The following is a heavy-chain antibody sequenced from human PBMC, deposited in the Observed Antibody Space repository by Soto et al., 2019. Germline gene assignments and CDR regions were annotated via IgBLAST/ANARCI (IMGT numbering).Heavy chain of an antibody. V-gene: IGHV3-23*01. CDR2: ISGSGGST. Sequence: GGSLRLSCAASGFTFSSYAMSWVRQAPGKGLEWVSAISGSGGSTYYADSVKGRFTISRDNSKNTLYLQMNSLRAEDTAVYYCAKDQYYDFWGGWTKATYGMDVWGQGTTVTVSS. CDR1: GFTFSSYA. CDR3: AKDQYYDFWGGWTKATYGMDV. D-gene: IGHD3-3*01. J-gene: IGHJ6*02.